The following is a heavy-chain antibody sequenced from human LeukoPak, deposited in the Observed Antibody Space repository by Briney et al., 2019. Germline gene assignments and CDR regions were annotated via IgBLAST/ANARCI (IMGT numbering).Heavy chain of an antibody. CDR1: GGSISSSSYY. D-gene: IGHD4-17*01. CDR2: IYYSGST. CDR3: AREVSNDYGDYRYFDL. Sequence: SETLSLTCTVSGGSISSSSYYWGWIRQPPGKGLEWIGSIYYSGSTYYNPSLKSRVTISVDTSKNQFSLKLSSVTAADTAVYYCAREVSNDYGDYRYFDLWGRGTLVTVST. V-gene: IGHV4-39*07. J-gene: IGHJ2*01.